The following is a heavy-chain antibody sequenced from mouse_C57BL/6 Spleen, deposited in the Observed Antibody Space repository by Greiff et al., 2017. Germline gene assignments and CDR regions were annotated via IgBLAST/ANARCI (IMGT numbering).Heavy chain of an antibody. D-gene: IGHD1-1*01. CDR1: GFTFSDYG. J-gene: IGHJ2*01. Sequence: EVQVVESGGGLVKPGGSLKLSCAASGFTFSDYGMHWVRQAPEKGLEWVAYISSGSSNINYADTVKGRFTITRDNAKNTLFLQMTSRRSEDTAMYYCARKDTTVVEGFDYWGQGTTLTVSS. CDR2: ISSGSSNI. V-gene: IGHV5-17*01. CDR3: ARKDTTVVEGFDY.